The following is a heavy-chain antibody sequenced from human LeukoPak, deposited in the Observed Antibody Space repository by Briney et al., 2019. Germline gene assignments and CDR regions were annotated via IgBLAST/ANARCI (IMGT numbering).Heavy chain of an antibody. Sequence: SETLSLTGTVSGGSVSSYYWSWLRQPPGEGLEWIAYIYNSGSTNYNLSLKSRVTISVDTSKNQFSLKLSSVTAADTAVYYCVRDWEGFNFDIWGQGTMVTVSS. CDR3: VRDWEGFNFDI. CDR1: GGSVSSYY. J-gene: IGHJ3*02. CDR2: IYNSGST. V-gene: IGHV4-59*02. D-gene: IGHD1-26*01.